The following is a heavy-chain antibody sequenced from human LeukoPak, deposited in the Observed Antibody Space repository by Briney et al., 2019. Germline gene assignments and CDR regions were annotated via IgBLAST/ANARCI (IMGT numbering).Heavy chain of an antibody. Sequence: GGSLRLSCAASGFTLSNFWMSWVRQAPGKGLEWEANIKQDGSDKNYMDSVKGRFTISRDNAKNSLYLQMNSLRAEDTAVYYCARSRCGGECYATGLWGQGTLVTVSS. D-gene: IGHD2-21*01. CDR3: ARSRCGGECYATGL. J-gene: IGHJ4*02. V-gene: IGHV3-7*01. CDR2: IKQDGSDK. CDR1: GFTLSNFW.